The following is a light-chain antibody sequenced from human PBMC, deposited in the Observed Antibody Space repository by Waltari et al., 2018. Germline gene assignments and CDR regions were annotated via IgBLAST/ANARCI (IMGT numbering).Light chain of an antibody. CDR2: LGS. V-gene: IGKV2-28*01. CDR3: MQVLQPPLT. J-gene: IGKJ4*01. CDR1: QSLQNHIGDNY. Sequence: DIVMTQSPRSLPVTPGEPASISCRSSQSLQNHIGDNYLDGYLQKPGQSPQLLISLGSNRASGVPDRFSGSGSGTDFTLKISRVEAEDVGVYYCMQVLQPPLTLGGGTNVEIK.